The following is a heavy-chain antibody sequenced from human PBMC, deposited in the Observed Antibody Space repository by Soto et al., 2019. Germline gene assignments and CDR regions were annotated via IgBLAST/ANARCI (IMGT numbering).Heavy chain of an antibody. CDR3: ARGQDYYPNYYYYYMDV. D-gene: IGHD3-10*01. J-gene: IGHJ6*03. V-gene: IGHV3-53*04. CDR2: IYSGGST. Sequence: EVQLVESGGGLVQPGGSLRLSCAASGFTVSSNYMSWVRQAPGKGLEWVSVIYSGGSTYYADSVKGRFTISRHNSKNTLYLQMNSLRAEDTAVYYCARGQDYYPNYYYYYMDVWGKGTTVTVSS. CDR1: GFTVSSNY.